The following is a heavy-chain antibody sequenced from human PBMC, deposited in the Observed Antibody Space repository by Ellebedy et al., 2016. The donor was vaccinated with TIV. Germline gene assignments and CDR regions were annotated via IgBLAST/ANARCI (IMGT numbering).Heavy chain of an antibody. V-gene: IGHV4-59*01. CDR1: YDSISYYY. CDR2: IYYSGST. CDR3: AREGVQLWSFFDY. J-gene: IGHJ4*02. D-gene: IGHD5-18*01. Sequence: MPSETLSLTCTVSYDSISYYYWSWIRQSPGRGLEWIGYIYYSGSTKYNPSLKSRVTISVDTSKNQFSLKLSSVTAADTAVYYCAREGVQLWSFFDYWGQGTLVTVSS.